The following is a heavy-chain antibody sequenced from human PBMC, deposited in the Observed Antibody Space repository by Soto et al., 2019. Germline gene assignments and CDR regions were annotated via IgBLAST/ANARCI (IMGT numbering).Heavy chain of an antibody. Sequence: QVQLVESGGGLVKPGGSLRLSCAASGFTFSDHYMSWIRQAPGKGLEWVSYISSSSSNIYYADSVKGRFTISRDRAENSLYLQMNSLRAEDTAVYYCARVTYYYDSRGYYHWYFDLWGRGTLVTVSS. CDR2: ISSSSSNI. D-gene: IGHD3-22*01. CDR3: ARVTYYYDSRGYYHWYFDL. CDR1: GFTFSDHY. J-gene: IGHJ2*01. V-gene: IGHV3-11*01.